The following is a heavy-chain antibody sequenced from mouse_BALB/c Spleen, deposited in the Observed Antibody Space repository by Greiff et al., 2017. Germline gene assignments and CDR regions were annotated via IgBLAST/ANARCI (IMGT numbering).Heavy chain of an antibody. Sequence: EVQLVESGGGLVQPGGSLKLSCAASGFTFSSYTMSWVRQTPEKRLEWVAYISNGGGSTYYPDTVKGRFTISRDNAKNTLYLQMSSLKSEDTAMYYCARQEGMDYWGQGTSVTVSS. CDR1: GFTFSSYT. CDR2: ISNGGGST. V-gene: IGHV5-12-2*01. CDR3: ARQEGMDY. J-gene: IGHJ4*01.